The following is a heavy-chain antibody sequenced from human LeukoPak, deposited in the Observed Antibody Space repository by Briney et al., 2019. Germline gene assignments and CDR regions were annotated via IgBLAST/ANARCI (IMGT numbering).Heavy chain of an antibody. CDR1: GFTFSSYA. D-gene: IGHD3-9*01. CDR2: ISGSGGST. J-gene: IGHJ5*02. CDR3: AKDLRYFDWLQLNWFDP. V-gene: IGHV3-23*01. Sequence: GGSLRLSCAASGFTFSSYAMSWVRQAPGKGLEWVSAISGSGGSTYYADSVKGRFTISRDNSKNTLYLQMNSLRAEDTALYYCAKDLRYFDWLQLNWFDPWGQGTLVTVPS.